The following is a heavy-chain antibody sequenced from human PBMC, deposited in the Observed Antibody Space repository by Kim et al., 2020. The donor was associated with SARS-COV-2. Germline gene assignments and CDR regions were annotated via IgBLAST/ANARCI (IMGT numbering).Heavy chain of an antibody. Sequence: SETLSLTCTVFGGSISSGGYYWSWIRQHPGKGLEWIGYIYYSGSTYYNPSLKSRVTISVDTSKNQFSLKLSSVTAADTAVYYCARGQGLITMIVVVVGAFDYWGQGTLVTVSS. D-gene: IGHD3-22*01. V-gene: IGHV4-31*03. J-gene: IGHJ4*02. CDR1: GGSISSGGYY. CDR2: IYYSGST. CDR3: ARGQGLITMIVVVVGAFDY.